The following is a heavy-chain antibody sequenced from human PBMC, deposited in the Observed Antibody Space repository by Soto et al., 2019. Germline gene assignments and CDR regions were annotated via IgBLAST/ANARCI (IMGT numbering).Heavy chain of an antibody. Sequence: QVQLQQSGPGLVKPSQTLSLTCAISGDSVSSNSAAWNWIRQSPSRGLEWLGRTYYRSKWYNEYAVSVQSRITITPDTSKNQFSLQLNSVTPEDTAAYYFARGAYPYGRPFDYWGQGTLVTVSS. CDR3: ARGAYPYGRPFDY. CDR2: TYYRSKWYN. J-gene: IGHJ4*02. V-gene: IGHV6-1*01. CDR1: GDSVSSNSAA. D-gene: IGHD3-10*01.